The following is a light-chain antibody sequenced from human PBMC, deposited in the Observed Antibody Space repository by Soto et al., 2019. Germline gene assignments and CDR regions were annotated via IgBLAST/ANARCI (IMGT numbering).Light chain of an antibody. Sequence: DIVMTQSPLSLPVTPGEPASISCRSSQSLLHSNGYNYLDWYLQKPGQSPQLLIYLGSNRASEVPDRFSGSGSGTDFTLSISTVEAGDVGVYYCMQALQAPITFGQGTRLEIK. CDR2: LGS. J-gene: IGKJ5*01. CDR1: QSLLHSNGYNY. CDR3: MQALQAPIT. V-gene: IGKV2-28*01.